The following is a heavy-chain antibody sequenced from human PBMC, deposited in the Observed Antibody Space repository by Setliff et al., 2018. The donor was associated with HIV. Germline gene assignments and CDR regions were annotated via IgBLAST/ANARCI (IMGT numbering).Heavy chain of an antibody. V-gene: IGHV4-39*01. J-gene: IGHJ4*02. CDR3: VRIWDIVGGPSDY. CDR2: IYYSGST. CDR1: GDSVSNVGYY. D-gene: IGHD1-26*01. Sequence: PSETLSLTCTVSGDSVSNVGYYWGWIRQSPGKGLEWIGSIYYSGSTSYNPSLKSRVTISVHTSKNQFSRRLTSVTAADTAVYYCVRIWDIVGGPSDYWGLGNMVTVS.